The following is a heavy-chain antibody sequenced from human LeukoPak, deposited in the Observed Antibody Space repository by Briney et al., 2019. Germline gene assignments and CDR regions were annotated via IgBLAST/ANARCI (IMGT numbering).Heavy chain of an antibody. CDR2: ISAYNGNT. D-gene: IGHD6-13*01. CDR3: AREVAAAGVYYFDY. CDR1: GYTFTIYG. J-gene: IGHJ4*02. Sequence: ASVTVSCTASGYTFTIYGISWVRQAPGQGLEWMGWISAYNGNTNYAQKLQGRVTMTTDTSTSTAYMELRSLRSDDTAVYYCAREVAAAGVYYFDYWGQGTLVTVSS. V-gene: IGHV1-18*01.